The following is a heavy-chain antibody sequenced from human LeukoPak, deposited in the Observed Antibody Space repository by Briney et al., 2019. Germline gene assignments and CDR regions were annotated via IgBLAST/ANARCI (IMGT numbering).Heavy chain of an antibody. CDR3: ARLGHWNDIP. D-gene: IGHD1-1*01. CDR2: ISSSGSTI. CDR1: GFTFSSYE. V-gene: IGHV3-48*03. J-gene: IGHJ3*01. Sequence: AGGSLRLSCAASGFTFSSYEMNWVRQAPGKGLEWVSYISSSGSTIYYADSVKGRFTISRDNAKNSLYLQMSSLRAEDTAVYYCARLGHWNDIPWGQGTMVTVSS.